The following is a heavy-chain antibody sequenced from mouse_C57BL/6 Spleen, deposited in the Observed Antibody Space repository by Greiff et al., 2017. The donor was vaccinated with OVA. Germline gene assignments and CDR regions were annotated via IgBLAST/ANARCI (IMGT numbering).Heavy chain of an antibody. D-gene: IGHD4-1*02. CDR2: IWSDGST. CDR1: GFSLTSYG. J-gene: IGHJ4*01. CDR3: ARPLNWDGGAMDY. Sequence: VKLVESGPGLVAPSQSLSITCTVSGFSLTSYGVHWVRQPPGKGLEWLVVIWSDGSTHYNSALKSRLSISKDNSKSQVFLKMNSLQTDDTAMYYSARPLNWDGGAMDYGGQGTSVTVSS. V-gene: IGHV2-6*03.